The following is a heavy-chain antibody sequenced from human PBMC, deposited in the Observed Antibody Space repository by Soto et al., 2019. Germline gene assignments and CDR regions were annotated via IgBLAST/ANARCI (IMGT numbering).Heavy chain of an antibody. Sequence: GGSLRLSCAASGFTFSSYAMSWVRQAPGKGLEWVANIKQDGSEKYYVDSVKGRFTVSRDNAKKSLYLQMNSLRAEDTAMYYCARDGNFYDTSGFYSDWGQGTLVTVSS. V-gene: IGHV3-7*03. CDR1: GFTFSSYA. J-gene: IGHJ4*02. D-gene: IGHD3-22*01. CDR3: ARDGNFYDTSGFYSD. CDR2: IKQDGSEK.